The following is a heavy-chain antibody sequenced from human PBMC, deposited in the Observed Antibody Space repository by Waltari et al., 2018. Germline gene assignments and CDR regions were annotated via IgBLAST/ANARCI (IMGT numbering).Heavy chain of an antibody. CDR1: GGSISSSNW. V-gene: IGHV4-4*02. CDR3: ARDGVIAAAGTQEWFDP. CDR2: IDNSGST. D-gene: IGHD6-13*01. J-gene: IGHJ5*02. Sequence: QVQLQESGPGLVKPSGTLSLTCAVSGGSISSSNWWSWVRQPPGKGLEWMGEIDNSGSTNYNPSLKSRVTISVDKSKNQFSLKLSSVTAADTAVYYCARDGVIAAAGTQEWFDPWGQGTLVTVSS.